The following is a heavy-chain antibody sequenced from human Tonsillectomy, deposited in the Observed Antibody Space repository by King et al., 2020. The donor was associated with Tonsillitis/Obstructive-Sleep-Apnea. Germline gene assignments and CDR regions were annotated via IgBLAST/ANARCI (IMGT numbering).Heavy chain of an antibody. CDR2: IRAYNGNT. D-gene: IGHD3-3*01. CDR3: ASGDTIFGVVISY. V-gene: IGHV1-18*01. Sequence: QLVQSGAEVRKPGASVKVSCKASGYTVTSYGISWVRQAPGQGLEWMVWIRAYNGNTNNAQQFQGRVTMTKGTSTSTAYMELRSLRSDDTAVYYCASGDTIFGVVISYWGQGTLVTVSS. J-gene: IGHJ4*02. CDR1: GYTVTSYG.